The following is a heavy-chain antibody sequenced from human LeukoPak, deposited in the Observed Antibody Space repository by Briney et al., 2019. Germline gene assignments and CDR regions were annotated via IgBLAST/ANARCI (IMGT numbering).Heavy chain of an antibody. CDR3: ASRGGPFDY. V-gene: IGHV4-34*01. Sequence: SETLSLTCAVYGGSFSGYYWSWIRQPPGKGLEWIGEINHSGSTNYNPSLKSRVTISVDTSKNQLSLKLSSVTAADTAVYYCASRGGPFDYWGQGTLVTVSS. D-gene: IGHD3-10*01. J-gene: IGHJ4*02. CDR1: GGSFSGYY. CDR2: INHSGST.